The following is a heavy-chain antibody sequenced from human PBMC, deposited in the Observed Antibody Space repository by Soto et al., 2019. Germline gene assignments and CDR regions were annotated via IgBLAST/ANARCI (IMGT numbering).Heavy chain of an antibody. CDR3: ARGRQQWLEPGGGALPF. CDR1: GFTLSSYV. CDR2: ISYAGNDN. V-gene: IGHV3-30-3*01. Sequence: QVHLVESGGGVVQPGRSLRLSCAASGFTLSSYVMHWVRQAPGKGLEWVARISYAGNDNYYADSVKGRFTISRDNSKKTVLLEMTRLRADDPAVYYCARGRQQWLEPGGGALPFWGQGTMVIVSS. D-gene: IGHD6-19*01. J-gene: IGHJ3*01.